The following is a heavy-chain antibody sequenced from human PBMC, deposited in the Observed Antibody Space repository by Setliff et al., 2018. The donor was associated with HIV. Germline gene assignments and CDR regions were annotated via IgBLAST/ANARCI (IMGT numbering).Heavy chain of an antibody. D-gene: IGHD6-19*01. CDR2: IYHSGST. V-gene: IGHV4-38-2*02. J-gene: IGHJ4*02. CDR1: GYSISSGYY. CDR3: ARSPPGIAVAGLLDY. Sequence: SETLSLTCTVSGYSISSGYYWGWIRQPPGKGLEWIGSIYHSGSTYSNPSLKSRVTISVDTSKNQFSLKLSSVTAADTAVYYCARSPPGIAVAGLLDYWGQGTLVTVSS.